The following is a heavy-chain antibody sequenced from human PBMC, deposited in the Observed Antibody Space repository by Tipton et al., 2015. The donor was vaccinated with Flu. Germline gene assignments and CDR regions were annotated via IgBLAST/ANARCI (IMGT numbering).Heavy chain of an antibody. CDR3: AGEFHDAVDV. CDR1: GGSTIMGSYY. D-gene: IGHD1-1*01. Sequence: TLSLTCTVSGGSTIMGSYYWTWIRQSAGKGLEWIGRMYPGGSSTYNPSFSSRATISVDTSRNQFSLRLTSVIAADTAVYYCAGEFHDAVDVWGQGTTVTVSS. J-gene: IGHJ6*02. V-gene: IGHV4-61*02. CDR2: MYPGGSS.